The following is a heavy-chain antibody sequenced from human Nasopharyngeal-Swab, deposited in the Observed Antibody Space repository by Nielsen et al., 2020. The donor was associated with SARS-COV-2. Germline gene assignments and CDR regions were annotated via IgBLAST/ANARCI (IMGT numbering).Heavy chain of an antibody. J-gene: IGHJ4*02. CDR3: ARDLAGRDSG. CDR2: TNEDGSIT. D-gene: IGHD2-21*02. CDR1: GFTFSRYW. Sequence: GESLKISCAASGFTFSRYWMHWVRQVPGKGLMWVSRTNEDGSITNYADSVKGRFTISRDNAKNTLYLQMNSLRAEDTALYYCARDLAGRDSGWGQGTLVTVSS. V-gene: IGHV3-74*01.